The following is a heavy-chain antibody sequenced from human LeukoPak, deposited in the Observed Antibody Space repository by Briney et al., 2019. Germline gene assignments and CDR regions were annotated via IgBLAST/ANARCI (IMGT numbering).Heavy chain of an antibody. J-gene: IGHJ4*02. V-gene: IGHV1-2*06. CDR2: INPNRGGT. CDR1: GYTFTGYY. D-gene: IGHD2-15*01. CDR3: ARICSGGSCPTDY. Sequence: ASVKVSCKASGYTFTGYYMHWVRQAPGQGLEWMGRINPNRGGTNYAQKFQGRVTMTRDTSISTAYMELSRLRSDDTAVYYCARICSGGSCPTDYWGQGTLVTVSS.